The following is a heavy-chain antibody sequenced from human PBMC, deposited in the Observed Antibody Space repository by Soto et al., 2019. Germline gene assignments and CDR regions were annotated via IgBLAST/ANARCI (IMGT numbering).Heavy chain of an antibody. D-gene: IGHD2-21*02. CDR2: IYHSGST. CDR1: GGSISSSNW. Sequence: SETLSLTCAVSGGSISSSNWWSWVRQPPGKGLEWIGEIYHSGSTNYNPSLKSRVTISVDKSKNQFSLKLSSVTAADTAVYYCARAPSEVVVVTATHFDYWGQGTLVTVSS. J-gene: IGHJ4*02. V-gene: IGHV4-4*02. CDR3: ARAPSEVVVVTATHFDY.